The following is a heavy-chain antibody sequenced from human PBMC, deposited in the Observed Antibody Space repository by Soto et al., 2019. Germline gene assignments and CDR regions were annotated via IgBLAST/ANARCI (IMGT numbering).Heavy chain of an antibody. Sequence: QVQLVQSGAEVKKPGASVKVSCKASGYTFTSYDINWVREATGQGLGWMGWMNPNSGNTGYAQKFQGRVTMTRYTSKSTAYMELSSLRSEDTAVYYCARHPYQPRDNWFDPWAQGTLVTVSS. V-gene: IGHV1-8*01. CDR3: ARHPYQPRDNWFDP. CDR1: GYTFTSYD. CDR2: MNPNSGNT. J-gene: IGHJ5*02. D-gene: IGHD2-2*01.